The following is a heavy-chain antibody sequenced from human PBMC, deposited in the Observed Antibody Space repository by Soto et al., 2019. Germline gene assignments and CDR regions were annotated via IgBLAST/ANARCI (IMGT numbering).Heavy chain of an antibody. V-gene: IGHV3-48*02. J-gene: IGHJ4*02. CDR2: ISSGSSTI. Sequence: EVQLVESGGGLVHPGGCLRLSCAASGFTFRSYSMNWVRQAPGQGREWVSYISSGSSTIYYAHSVKGRFTISIDNAKNSRYLQMNRRRDEDTAVYYCARESSGYYIGLGDYWGQGTPVTVSS. CDR1: GFTFRSYS. D-gene: IGHD6-19*01. CDR3: ARESSGYYIGLGDY.